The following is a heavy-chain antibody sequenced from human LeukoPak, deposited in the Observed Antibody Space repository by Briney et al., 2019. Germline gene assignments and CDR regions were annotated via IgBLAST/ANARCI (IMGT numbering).Heavy chain of an antibody. D-gene: IGHD3-10*01. J-gene: IGHJ4*02. Sequence: SETLSLTCTVSGGSISSYYWSWIRQPPGKGLEWIGYIYYSGGTNYNPSLKSRVTISVDTSKNQFSLKLSSVTAADTAVYYCARLTYGSGSYYKPKFDYWGQGTLVTVSS. CDR2: IYYSGGT. V-gene: IGHV4-59*01. CDR1: GGSISSYY. CDR3: ARLTYGSGSYYKPKFDY.